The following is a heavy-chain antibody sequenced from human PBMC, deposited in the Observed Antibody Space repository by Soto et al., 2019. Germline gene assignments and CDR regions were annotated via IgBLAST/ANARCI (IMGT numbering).Heavy chain of an antibody. V-gene: IGHV1-18*01. CDR3: ARDPAAGNCDY. J-gene: IGHJ4*02. Sequence: QVQLVQSGAEVKKPGASVKVSCKASGYTFTSYGISWVRQAPGQGLEWMGWISAYNGNTNYAQKLQGRVTMTTDTSRSTAYKELRCLRSDDTVVFYCARDPAAGNCDYWGQGTLVTVSS. D-gene: IGHD6-13*01. CDR2: ISAYNGNT. CDR1: GYTFTSYG.